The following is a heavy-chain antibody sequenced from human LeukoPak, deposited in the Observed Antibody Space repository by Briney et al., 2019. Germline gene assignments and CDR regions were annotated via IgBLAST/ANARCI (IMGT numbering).Heavy chain of an antibody. CDR2: INPSGGST. CDR3: ARPAVTTLDYFDY. V-gene: IGHV1-46*01. CDR1: GYTFTSYY. D-gene: IGHD4-17*01. J-gene: IGHJ4*02. Sequence: ASVKVSCKASGYTFTSYYMHWVRQAPGQGLEWMGIINPSGGSTSYAQKFQGRVTMTGDMSTSTVYMELSSLRSEDTAVYYCARPAVTTLDYFDYWGQGTLVTVSS.